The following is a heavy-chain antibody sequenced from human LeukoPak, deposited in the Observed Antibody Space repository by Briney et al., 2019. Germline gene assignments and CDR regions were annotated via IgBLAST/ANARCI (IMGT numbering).Heavy chain of an antibody. J-gene: IGHJ6*03. CDR2: MNPNSGNT. CDR1: GYTFTSYD. Sequence: GASVKVSCKASGYTFTSYDINWVRQATGQGLEWMGWMNPNSGNTGYAQKFQGRVTITRNTSISTAYMELSSLRSEDTAVYYCARVGDSSPEGYYYYMDVWGKGTTVTVSS. D-gene: IGHD6-13*01. CDR3: ARVGDSSPEGYYYYMDV. V-gene: IGHV1-8*03.